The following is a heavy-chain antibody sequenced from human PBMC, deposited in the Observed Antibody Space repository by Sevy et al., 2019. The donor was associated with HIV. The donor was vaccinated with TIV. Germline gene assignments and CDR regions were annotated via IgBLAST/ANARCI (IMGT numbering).Heavy chain of an antibody. CDR3: ARTYYYGSGSYYHFDY. D-gene: IGHD3-10*01. CDR2: INPNSGGT. CDR1: GYTFTGYY. Sequence: ASVKVSCKASGYTFTGYYMHWVRQAPGQGLEWMGWINPNSGGTNYAQKFQGRVTMTRDTSISTAYMELSRLRSDDTAVYYCARTYYYGSGSYYHFDYWGQGTRVTVSS. J-gene: IGHJ4*02. V-gene: IGHV1-2*02.